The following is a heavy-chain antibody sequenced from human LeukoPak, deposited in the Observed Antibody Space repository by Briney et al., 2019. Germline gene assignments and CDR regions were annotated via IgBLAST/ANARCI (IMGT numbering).Heavy chain of an antibody. D-gene: IGHD1-26*01. CDR3: AKDYSGSYY. V-gene: IGHV3-23*01. J-gene: IGHJ4*02. Sequence: GGSLRLSCTASGFTFTRNAITWVRQAPGRGLEWVSAISGSGGSTYYADSVKGRFTISRDNSKNTVHLQMNTLSAEDTAIYYCAKDYSGSYYWGQGTLVTVSS. CDR2: ISGSGGST. CDR1: GFTFTRNA.